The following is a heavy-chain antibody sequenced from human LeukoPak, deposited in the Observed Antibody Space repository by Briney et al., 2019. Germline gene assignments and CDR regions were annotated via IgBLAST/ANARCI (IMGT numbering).Heavy chain of an antibody. CDR2: VSVSGGIT. V-gene: IGHV3-23*01. CDR3: AKDRSPFEY. Sequence: GGSLRLSCAASGFIFSSYAMSWVRQAPGKGLEWVSGVSVSGGITKHADSVKGRFTISRDNSKNTLYLQMNSLRAEDTAVYFCAKDRSPFEYWGQGTLVTVSS. J-gene: IGHJ4*02. CDR1: GFIFSSYA.